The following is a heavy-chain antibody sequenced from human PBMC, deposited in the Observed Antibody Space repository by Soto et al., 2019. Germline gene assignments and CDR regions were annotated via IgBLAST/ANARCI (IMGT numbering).Heavy chain of an antibody. V-gene: IGHV4-39*01. CDR2: IYYSGST. CDR3: ARRGGSEIVVVPAQTWDY. Sequence: PSETLSLTCTVSGGSISSSSYYWGWIRQPPGKGLEWIGSIYYSGSTYYNPSLKSRVTISVDTSKNQFSLKLSSVTAADTAVYYCARRGGSEIVVVPAQTWDYWGQGTLVTVSS. J-gene: IGHJ4*02. D-gene: IGHD2-2*01. CDR1: GGSISSSSYY.